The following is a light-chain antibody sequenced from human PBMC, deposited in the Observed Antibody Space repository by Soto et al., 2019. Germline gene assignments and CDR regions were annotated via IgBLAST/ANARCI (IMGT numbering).Light chain of an antibody. V-gene: IGLV2-11*01. CDR2: DVN. Sequence: QSALTQPRSVSGSPGQSVTMSCTGSSSDVGGYNYVSWYQQHPGRAPKLMIYDVNKWPSGVTDRFSGSKSGNTASLTISGLQAEDEADYYCCSYVGSYTYVFGSGTKLTVL. CDR1: SSDVGGYNY. CDR3: CSYVGSYTYV. J-gene: IGLJ1*01.